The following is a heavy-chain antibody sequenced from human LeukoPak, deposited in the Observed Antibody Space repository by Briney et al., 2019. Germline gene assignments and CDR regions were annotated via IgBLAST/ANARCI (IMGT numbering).Heavy chain of an antibody. CDR3: ARERADSSGFYYFDY. CDR1: GFTFSDYY. D-gene: IGHD3-22*01. V-gene: IGHV3-11*04. Sequence: GGSLGLSCAASGFTFSDYYMIWIRQAPGMGLEWVSYISSSGSTIYYADSVKGRFTISRDTAKNSLYLQMNSLRDEDTAVYYCARERADSSGFYYFDYWGQGTLVTVSS. CDR2: ISSSGSTI. J-gene: IGHJ4*02.